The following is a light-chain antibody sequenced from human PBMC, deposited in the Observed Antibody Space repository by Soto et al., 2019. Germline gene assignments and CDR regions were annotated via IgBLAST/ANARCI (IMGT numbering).Light chain of an antibody. Sequence: QSVLTQPASVSGSPGQSITISCTGSSGDVGHYNYVSWYQQHPGKAPKLIIYEVTNRPSGVSNRFSGSKSDNTASLIISGLQAEDEADYYCTSYTTGRIWVFGGGTKVTVL. CDR2: EVT. V-gene: IGLV2-14*01. J-gene: IGLJ3*02. CDR3: TSYTTGRIWV. CDR1: SGDVGHYNY.